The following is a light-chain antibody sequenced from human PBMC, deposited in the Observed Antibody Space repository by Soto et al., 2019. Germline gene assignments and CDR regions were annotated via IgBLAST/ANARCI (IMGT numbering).Light chain of an antibody. J-gene: IGLJ3*02. V-gene: IGLV2-11*01. CDR2: DVT. CDR3: CSYAGSYTLV. CDR1: SSDVGVYNR. Sequence: QSALTQPRSVSGSPGQSVTISCAGTSSDVGVYNRVAWYQQHPGKVRKLIIYDVTRRPSGVPDRFSGSESGNTASLTISGLQADDEAAYYCCSYAGSYTLVFGGGTKLTLL.